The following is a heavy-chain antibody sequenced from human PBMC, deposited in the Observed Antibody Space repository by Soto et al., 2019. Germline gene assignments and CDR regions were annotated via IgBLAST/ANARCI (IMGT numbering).Heavy chain of an antibody. CDR1: GCSISSGNFY. CDR3: ARVGDFAGAS. D-gene: IGHD6-13*01. Sequence: XETLSLTCSVSGCSISSGNFYWRWIRQPPGKGLEWIAYIHSGGSTDYNPSLKSRVFISRDTSKNQFSLTVRSVTAADTAMYYCARVGDFAGASWRQGHLVTVSS. V-gene: IGHV4-61*01. CDR2: IHSGGST. J-gene: IGHJ1*01.